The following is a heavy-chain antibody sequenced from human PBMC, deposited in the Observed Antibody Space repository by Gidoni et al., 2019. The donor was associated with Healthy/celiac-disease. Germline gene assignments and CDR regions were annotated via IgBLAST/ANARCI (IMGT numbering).Heavy chain of an antibody. CDR3: ARHVAVGATTIDY. CDR1: VGSISSSSYY. Sequence: LQLQESGPGLVKPSETLSLTCTVPVGSISSSSYYWGWIRTPPGEGLEWIVSIYSSRRTSSHPSLKIRVTISVDTSKNQFSLKLSSVTAADTAVYYCARHVAVGATTIDYWGQGTLVTVSS. J-gene: IGHJ4*02. V-gene: IGHV4-39*01. D-gene: IGHD1-26*01. CDR2: IYSSRRT.